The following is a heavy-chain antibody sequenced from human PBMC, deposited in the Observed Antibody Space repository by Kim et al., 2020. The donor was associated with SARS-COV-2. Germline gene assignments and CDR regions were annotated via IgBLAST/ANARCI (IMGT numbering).Heavy chain of an antibody. Sequence: GGSLRLSCSASGFTFSSYAMHWVRQAPGKGLEYVSAISSNGGSTYYADSVKGRFTISRDNSKNTLYLQMSSLRAEDTAVYYCVKDRTRYSSSWDDAFDIWGQGTMVTVSS. V-gene: IGHV3-64D*06. CDR3: VKDRTRYSSSWDDAFDI. J-gene: IGHJ3*02. D-gene: IGHD6-13*01. CDR2: ISSNGGST. CDR1: GFTFSSYA.